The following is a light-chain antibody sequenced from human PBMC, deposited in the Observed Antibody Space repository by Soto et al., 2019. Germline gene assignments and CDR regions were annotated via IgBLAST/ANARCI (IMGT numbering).Light chain of an antibody. V-gene: IGLV1-40*01. CDR2: GNN. J-gene: IGLJ2*01. CDR1: SSNIGAGYD. Sequence: QSVLTQPPSVSGAPGQRVTISCTGSSSNIGAGYDVHWYQQLPGTAPKLFIYGNNNRPSGVPDRFSGSKSGTSASLAITGLQAEDEADYYCHSFDSSLNGVVFGGGTKLTVL. CDR3: HSFDSSLNGVV.